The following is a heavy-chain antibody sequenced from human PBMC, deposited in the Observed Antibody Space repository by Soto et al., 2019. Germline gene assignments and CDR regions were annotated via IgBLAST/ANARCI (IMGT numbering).Heavy chain of an antibody. J-gene: IGHJ4*02. CDR2: ISTSGTTV. CDR3: ARDVGYYYDKLDC. V-gene: IGHV3-48*01. Sequence: GGSLRLSCAASGFAFSGYSMNWVRQPPGKGLEWVSYISTSGTTVYYADSVRGRFTISRDNAKNSLHLQMNSLRAEDTAVYYCARDVGYYYDKLDCWGQGTLVTVSS. CDR1: GFAFSGYS. D-gene: IGHD3-22*01.